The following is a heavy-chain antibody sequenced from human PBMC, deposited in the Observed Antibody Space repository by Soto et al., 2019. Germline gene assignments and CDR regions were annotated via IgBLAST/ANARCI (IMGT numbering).Heavy chain of an antibody. D-gene: IGHD3-16*01. CDR3: ARLPYPWGWFDP. V-gene: IGHV3-11*01. Sequence: QVQLVESGGGLVKPGGSLRLSCAASGFSFSDYYMSWIRQAPGKGLEWISYISNSGRTIYYADSLKGRFTISRDNAKNSLYLQMNSLRVDDTAMYYCARLPYPWGWFDPGGQGTLVTVSS. CDR2: ISNSGRTI. CDR1: GFSFSDYY. J-gene: IGHJ5*02.